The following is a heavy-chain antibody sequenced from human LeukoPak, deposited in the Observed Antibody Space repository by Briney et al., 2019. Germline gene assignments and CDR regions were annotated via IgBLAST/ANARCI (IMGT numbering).Heavy chain of an antibody. D-gene: IGHD2-21*02. V-gene: IGHV4-30-4*01. CDR3: ARDVSPFCGGDCYPDF. J-gene: IGHJ4*02. CDR1: GGSTSGGDYY. Sequence: SETPSLTRTVSGGSTSGGDYYWSWIRQPPGKGLEWIGCIYYSGSTYYNPSLKSRVTISVDRSMNQFSLKLTSVTAADTAKYYCARDVSPFCGGDCYPDFWGQGTLVTVSS. CDR2: IYYSGST.